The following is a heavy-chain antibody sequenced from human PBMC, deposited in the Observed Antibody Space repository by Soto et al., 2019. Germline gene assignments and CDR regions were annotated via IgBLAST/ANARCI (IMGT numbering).Heavy chain of an antibody. Sequence: GGSLRLSCAASGFTFSDYYMSWIRQAPGKGLEWVSYISSSSSYTNYADSVKGRFTISRDNAKNSLYLQMNSLRAEDTAVYYCAKCGGDCYSAEYFQHWGQGTLVTVSS. D-gene: IGHD2-21*02. J-gene: IGHJ1*01. CDR1: GFTFSDYY. CDR2: ISSSSSYT. CDR3: AKCGGDCYSAEYFQH. V-gene: IGHV3-11*06.